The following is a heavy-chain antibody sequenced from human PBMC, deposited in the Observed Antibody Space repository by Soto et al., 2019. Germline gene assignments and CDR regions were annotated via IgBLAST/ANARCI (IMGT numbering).Heavy chain of an antibody. CDR2: IYYSGST. V-gene: IGHV4-31*03. CDR1: GGSISSGGYY. J-gene: IGHJ4*02. D-gene: IGHD3-9*01. Sequence: KASETLSLTCTVSGGSISSGGYYWSWIRQHPGKGLEWIGYIYYSGSTYYNPSLKSRVTISVDTSKNQFSLKLSSVTAADTAVYYCARVILKRFDYWGQGTLVTVSS. CDR3: ARVILKRFDY.